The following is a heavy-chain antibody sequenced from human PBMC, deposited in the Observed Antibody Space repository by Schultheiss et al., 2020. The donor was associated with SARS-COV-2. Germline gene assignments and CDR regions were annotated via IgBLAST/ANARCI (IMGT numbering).Heavy chain of an antibody. Sequence: GGSLRLSCAASGFTFDDYAMHWVRQAPGKGLEWVSAISGSGGSTYYADSVKGRFTISRDNSKNTLYLQMNSLRAEDTAVYYCAKRGGSLSSYWYFDLWGRGTLVTVSS. CDR1: GFTFDDYA. V-gene: IGHV3-23*01. J-gene: IGHJ2*01. D-gene: IGHD1-26*01. CDR2: ISGSGGST. CDR3: AKRGGSLSSYWYFDL.